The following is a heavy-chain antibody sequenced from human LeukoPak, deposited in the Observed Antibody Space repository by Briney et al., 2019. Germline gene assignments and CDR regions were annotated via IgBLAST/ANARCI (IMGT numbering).Heavy chain of an antibody. Sequence: GRSLRLSCAASGFTFSSYSMSWVRQAPGKGLEWVSSISSSSSYIYYADSVKGRFTISRDNAKNSLYLQMNSLRAEDTAVYYCARDGYCSSTSCWAMYYYYGMDVWGKGTTVTVSS. V-gene: IGHV3-21*01. J-gene: IGHJ6*04. D-gene: IGHD2-2*03. CDR3: ARDGYCSSTSCWAMYYYYGMDV. CDR1: GFTFSSYS. CDR2: ISSSSSYI.